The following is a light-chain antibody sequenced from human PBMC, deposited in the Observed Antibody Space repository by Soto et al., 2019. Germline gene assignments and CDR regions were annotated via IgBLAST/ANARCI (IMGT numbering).Light chain of an antibody. CDR1: QSVSSN. V-gene: IGKV3-15*01. J-gene: IGKJ1*01. CDR3: QHYNNWPPHRT. CDR2: DAS. Sequence: EIVMTQSPATLSVSPGERATLSCRASQSVSSNLAWYQQKPGQAPRLLIYDASSRATGIPARFSGSGSGSEFTLTITSRQSEDFAIYFCQHYNNWPPHRTFGQGTKVEIK.